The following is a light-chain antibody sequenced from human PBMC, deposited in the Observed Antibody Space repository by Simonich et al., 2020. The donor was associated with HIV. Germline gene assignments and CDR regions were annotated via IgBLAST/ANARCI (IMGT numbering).Light chain of an antibody. Sequence: DIQLTQSPSFLSASVGDRVTITCRASQGISSYLAWYQQKPGKAPKLLIYAASTLQSGVPSRFSGSGSGTEFTLTISSLEPEDFAVYYCQQRSNWPPAFGQGTKLEIK. CDR1: QGISSY. V-gene: IGKV1-9*01. CDR3: QQRSNWPPA. CDR2: AAS. J-gene: IGKJ2*01.